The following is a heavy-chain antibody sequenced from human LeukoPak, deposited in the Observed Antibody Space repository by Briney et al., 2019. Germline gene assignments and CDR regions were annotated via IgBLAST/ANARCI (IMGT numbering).Heavy chain of an antibody. V-gene: IGHV4-38-2*02. J-gene: IGHJ4*02. CDR3: ARRSVVAVAGPLDY. CDR1: GDSISSGNY. CDR2: IYHTGST. Sequence: SETLSLTCTVSGDSISSGNYWGWIRQPPGKGLEWIRSIYHTGSTYYNLSLKRRVTISVDTSKNQFSLKLSSVTAADTAVYYCARRSVVAVAGPLDYWGQGTLVTVSS. D-gene: IGHD6-19*01.